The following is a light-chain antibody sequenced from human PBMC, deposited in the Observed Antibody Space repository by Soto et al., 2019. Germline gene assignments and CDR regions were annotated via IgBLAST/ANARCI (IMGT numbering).Light chain of an antibody. CDR1: QTVNTY. CDR3: QQGYSNPWT. CDR2: AAS. Sequence: DIQMAQSPSSLSASIGDRFTITWRASQTVNTYLHWYQQKPGKAPKLLIYAASNLQSGVPSRFSGSGSGTNFTLSLNSLQPEDFATYYCQQGYSNPWTFGQGTKVDIK. V-gene: IGKV1-39*01. J-gene: IGKJ1*01.